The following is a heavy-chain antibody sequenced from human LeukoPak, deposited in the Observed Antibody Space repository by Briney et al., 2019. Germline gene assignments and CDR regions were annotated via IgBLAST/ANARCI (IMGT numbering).Heavy chain of an antibody. CDR3: ARRQVMVVTPDDAFDI. Sequence: GEPLKISCMGSGYTVTTYWIAWVRQKPGKGLEWLGIIYPDDSDTRYSPSFQGQVTISADKSIRTAYLQWSSLKASDTAMYYCARRQVMVVTPDDAFDIWGQGTMVTVSS. D-gene: IGHD4-23*01. CDR2: IYPDDSDT. J-gene: IGHJ3*02. CDR1: GYTVTTYW. V-gene: IGHV5-51*01.